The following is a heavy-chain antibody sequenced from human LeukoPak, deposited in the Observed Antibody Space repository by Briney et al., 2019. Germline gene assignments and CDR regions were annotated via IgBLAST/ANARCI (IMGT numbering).Heavy chain of an antibody. CDR3: ARVAPAIPYYYGSIDY. CDR1: GGSISSGGYS. D-gene: IGHD3-10*01. J-gene: IGHJ4*02. CDR2: IYHSGST. V-gene: IGHV4-30-2*01. Sequence: SETLSLTCAVSGGSISSGGYSWSWIRQPPGKGLEWIGYIYHSGSTYYNPSLKSRVTIPVDRSKNQFSLKLSSVTAADTAVYYCARVAPAIPYYYGSIDYWGQGTLVTVSS.